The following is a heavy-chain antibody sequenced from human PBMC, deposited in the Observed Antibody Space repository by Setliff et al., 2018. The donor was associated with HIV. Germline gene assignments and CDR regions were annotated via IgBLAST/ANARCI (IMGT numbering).Heavy chain of an antibody. V-gene: IGHV3-48*01. CDR1: GFNFDFHA. D-gene: IGHD3-22*01. Sequence: GSLRLSCTTSGFNFDFHAMSWVRQAPGKGLEWVSYISASTNTIYYADSVKGRFTISRDNARNSLYLQMNSLRAEDTAVYYCATDPYYYDSSGHFDSWGQGTLVTVSS. CDR2: ISASTNTI. CDR3: ATDPYYYDSSGHFDS. J-gene: IGHJ4*02.